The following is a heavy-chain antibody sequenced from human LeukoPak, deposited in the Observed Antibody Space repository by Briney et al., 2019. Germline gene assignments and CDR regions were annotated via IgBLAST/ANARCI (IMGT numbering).Heavy chain of an antibody. Sequence: GGSLTLSCAASGVTFSGSAMHWVRQASGKGLEWGGRIRSKANSYATAYAASGKGRFTISRDDSKNTAYLQMNSLKTEDAAVYYRTFWSGYSPHDYWGQGTLVTVSS. J-gene: IGHJ4*02. CDR2: IRSKANSYAT. CDR1: GVTFSGSA. D-gene: IGHD3-3*01. CDR3: TFWSGYSPHDY. V-gene: IGHV3-73*01.